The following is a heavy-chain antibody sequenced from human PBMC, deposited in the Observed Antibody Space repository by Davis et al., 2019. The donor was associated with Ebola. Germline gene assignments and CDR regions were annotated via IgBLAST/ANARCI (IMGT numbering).Heavy chain of an antibody. CDR2: IWYDGSNK. D-gene: IGHD1-26*01. V-gene: IGHV3-33*01. CDR1: GFTFSSYD. CDR3: AREVAIVGAIFFDDMDV. J-gene: IGHJ6*02. Sequence: GESLKISCAASGFTFSSYDMHWVRQAPGKGLEWVAVIWYDGSNKYYADSVKGRFTISRDNSKNTLYLQMNSLRAEDTAVYYCAREVAIVGAIFFDDMDVWGQGTTVTVSS.